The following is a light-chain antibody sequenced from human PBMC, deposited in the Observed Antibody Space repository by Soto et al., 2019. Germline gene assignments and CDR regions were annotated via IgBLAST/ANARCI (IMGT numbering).Light chain of an antibody. CDR2: DAS. V-gene: IGKV1-13*02. J-gene: IGKJ1*01. CDR3: QQYNSYLPWT. Sequence: AIRMTQSPSSLSASVGDRVTITCRASQGIRSDLGWYQQKSGKAPKLLIYDASTLESGVPSRFSGSGSGTEFTLTISSLQADDAATYYCQQYNSYLPWTFGQGTKVDIK. CDR1: QGIRSD.